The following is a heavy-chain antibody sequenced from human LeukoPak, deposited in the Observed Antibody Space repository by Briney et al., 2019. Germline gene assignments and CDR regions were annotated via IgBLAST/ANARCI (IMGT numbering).Heavy chain of an antibody. J-gene: IGHJ3*02. Sequence: GASVKVSCKASGYTFTGYYMHWVRQAPGQGLEWMGWINPNSGGTNYAQKFQGRVSMTRDTSISTAYMELSRLRSDDTAVYYCARTHPYYDSSSGAFDIWGQGTMVTVSS. CDR3: ARTHPYYDSSSGAFDI. CDR1: GYTFTGYY. CDR2: INPNSGGT. D-gene: IGHD3-22*01. V-gene: IGHV1-2*02.